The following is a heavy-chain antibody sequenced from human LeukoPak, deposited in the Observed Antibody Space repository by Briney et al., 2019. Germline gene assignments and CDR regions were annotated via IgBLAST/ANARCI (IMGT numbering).Heavy chain of an antibody. J-gene: IGHJ4*02. CDR3: ARTGYDYNYFDY. CDR2: ISSSSTYT. V-gene: IGHV3-21*01. Sequence: PGGSLRLSCAASGFTFSSYGMSWVRQAPGKGLEWVSSISSSSTYTYYADSVKGRFTISRDNAKNSLYLQMNSLRAEDTAVYYCARTGYDYNYFDYWGQGTLVTVSS. CDR1: GFTFSSYG. D-gene: IGHD3-16*01.